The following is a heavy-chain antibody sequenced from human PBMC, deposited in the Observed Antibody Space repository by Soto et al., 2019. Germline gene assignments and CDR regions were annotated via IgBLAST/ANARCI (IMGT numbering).Heavy chain of an antibody. CDR2: IHYSGST. V-gene: IGHV4-59*11. CDR1: GDSITNLY. Sequence: SETLSLTCTVSGDSITNLYWSWIRQPPGKGLDWIGYIHYSGSTNYNPSLKSRVTMSVDTSKNQFSLKLSSVTAADTAVYYCARGGWSLDSWGQGTLVTVSS. CDR3: ARGGWSLDS. D-gene: IGHD2-15*01. J-gene: IGHJ4*02.